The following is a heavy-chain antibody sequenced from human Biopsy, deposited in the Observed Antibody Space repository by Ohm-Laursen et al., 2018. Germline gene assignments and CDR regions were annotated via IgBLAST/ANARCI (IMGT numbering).Heavy chain of an antibody. D-gene: IGHD3-9*01. V-gene: IGHV4-31*03. Sequence: TLSLTCCVSGASVKTSGYFWVWIRQRPGKGLEWIGYISYNERTHYNPSLTSRLAISFDTSNNRISLQLRSVSVADTAVYYCVREPKTGTAEAWYFDLWGRGSPVTVPS. CDR1: GASVKTSGYF. CDR3: VREPKTGTAEAWYFDL. J-gene: IGHJ2*01. CDR2: ISYNERT.